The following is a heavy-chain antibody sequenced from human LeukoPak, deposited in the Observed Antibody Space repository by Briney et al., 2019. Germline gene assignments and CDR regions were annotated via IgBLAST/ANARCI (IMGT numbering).Heavy chain of an antibody. D-gene: IGHD1-26*01. CDR2: IIPIFGTA. Sequence: SVKASCKASGGTFSSYAIGWVRQAPGQGLEWMGGIIPIFGTANYAQKFQGRVTITTDESTSTAYMELSSLRSEDTAVYYCARDVVVGAYNWFDPWGQGTLVTVSS. V-gene: IGHV1-69*05. CDR3: ARDVVVGAYNWFDP. CDR1: GGTFSSYA. J-gene: IGHJ5*02.